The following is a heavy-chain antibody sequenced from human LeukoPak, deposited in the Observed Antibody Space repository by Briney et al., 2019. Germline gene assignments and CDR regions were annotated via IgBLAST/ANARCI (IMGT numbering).Heavy chain of an antibody. CDR2: INHSGST. J-gene: IGHJ5*02. V-gene: IGHV4-34*01. CDR1: GGSFSGYY. Sequence: SETLSLTCAVYGGSFSGYYWSWIRQPPGKGLEWIGEINHSGSTNYNPSLKSRVTISVDTSKNQFSLKLSSVTAADTAVYYCARIAITPRFDPWGQGTLVTVSS. D-gene: IGHD2-15*01. CDR3: ARIAITPRFDP.